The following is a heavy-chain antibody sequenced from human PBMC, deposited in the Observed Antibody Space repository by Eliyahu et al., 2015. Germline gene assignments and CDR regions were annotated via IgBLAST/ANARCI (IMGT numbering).Heavy chain of an antibody. J-gene: IGHJ3*02. CDR2: IWYDGSNK. D-gene: IGHD3-10*01. V-gene: IGHV3-33*01. CDR1: SSYG. Sequence: SSYGMHWVRQAPGKGLEWVAVIWYDGSNKYYADSVKGRFTISRDNSKNTLYLQMNSLRAEDTAVYYCARSKAGGSGSYPPGDIWGQGTMVTVSS. CDR3: ARSKAGGSGSYPPGDI.